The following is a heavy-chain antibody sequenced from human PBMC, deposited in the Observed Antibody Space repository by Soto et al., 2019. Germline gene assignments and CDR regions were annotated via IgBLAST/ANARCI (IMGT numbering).Heavy chain of an antibody. D-gene: IGHD2-15*01. Sequence: QAQLVESGGGEVQPGRSLRLSCAASGFTFKSYGMHWVRQAPGKGLEWVAVISYDGSYQYYSDSVKGRFTISRDNSKNTLNLQMNSLRVEDSAMYYCARVVSAVLIAFDIWGQGTTVTVSS. J-gene: IGHJ3*02. CDR2: ISYDGSYQ. V-gene: IGHV3-30*03. CDR3: ARVVSAVLIAFDI. CDR1: GFTFKSYG.